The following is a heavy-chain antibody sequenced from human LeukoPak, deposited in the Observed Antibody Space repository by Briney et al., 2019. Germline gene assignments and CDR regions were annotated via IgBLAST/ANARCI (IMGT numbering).Heavy chain of an antibody. CDR2: ISSSSSYI. CDR3: ARDSGDAFDI. D-gene: IGHD3-10*01. CDR1: GFTFSSYS. J-gene: IGHJ3*02. V-gene: IGHV3-21*01. Sequence: GGSLRLSCAASGFTFSSYSMNWVRQAPGKGLEWVSSISSSSSYIYYADSVKGRLTISRDNAKNSLYLQMNSLRAEGTAVYYCARDSGDAFDIWGQGTMVTVSS.